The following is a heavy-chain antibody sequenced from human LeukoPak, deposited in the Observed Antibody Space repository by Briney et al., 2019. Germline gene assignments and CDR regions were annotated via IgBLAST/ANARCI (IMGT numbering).Heavy chain of an antibody. V-gene: IGHV3-20*04. J-gene: IGHJ3*02. Sequence: RTGGSLRLSCAASGFTFDDYGMSWVRQAPGKGLEWVSGINWNGGSTGYADSVKGRFTISRDNAKNSLYLQMNSLRAEDTALHYCARDFLRPRSYRYTPDAFDIWGQGTMVTVSS. CDR1: GFTFDDYG. D-gene: IGHD3-16*02. CDR3: ARDFLRPRSYRYTPDAFDI. CDR2: INWNGGST.